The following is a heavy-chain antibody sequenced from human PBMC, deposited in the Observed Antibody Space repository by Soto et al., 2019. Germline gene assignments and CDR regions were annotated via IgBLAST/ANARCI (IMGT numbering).Heavy chain of an antibody. Sequence: PGESLKISXKGSGYSFTSYWIGWVRQMPGKGLERMGIIYPGDSDTRYSPSFQGQVTISRDDSKSIAYPQMNSLKTEDTAVYYCTRDRADFWSGYPAPRTDYWGQGTLVTVSS. V-gene: IGHV5-51*01. CDR1: GYSFTSYW. CDR3: TRDRADFWSGYPAPRTDY. D-gene: IGHD3-3*01. J-gene: IGHJ4*02. CDR2: IYPGDSDT.